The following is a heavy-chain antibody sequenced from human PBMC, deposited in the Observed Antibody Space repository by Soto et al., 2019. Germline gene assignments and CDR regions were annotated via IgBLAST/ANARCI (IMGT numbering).Heavy chain of an antibody. CDR2: IANGDNHI. CDR3: ARENGHCTDACNRGAFDI. V-gene: IGHV3-21*01. CDR1: GFTFSEYS. D-gene: IGHD2-2*01. Sequence: EVQVVESGGGLVKPGGSLRLSCAASGFTFSEYSFLWVRQAPGKGLEWLSFIANGDNHIFYSDSVKGRFTISRDNAKNLVYLLLNSLRADDSAVYYCARENGHCTDACNRGAFDIWGQGTMVTVSS. J-gene: IGHJ3*02.